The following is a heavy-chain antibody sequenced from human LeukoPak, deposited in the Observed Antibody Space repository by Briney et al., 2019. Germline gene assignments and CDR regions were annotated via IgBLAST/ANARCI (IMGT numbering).Heavy chain of an antibody. CDR2: IVGSGVTT. J-gene: IGHJ4*02. CDR3: ARDERWIQFNY. D-gene: IGHD5-18*01. Sequence: GGSLRLSCAASGFTLPTYWMHWVRQAPGKGLEWVSGIVGSGVTTYYADSVKGRFTISRDNSKNTLYLHMNGLRVEDTAIYYCARDERWIQFNYWGQGTLVTVSS. CDR1: GFTLPTYW. V-gene: IGHV3-23*01.